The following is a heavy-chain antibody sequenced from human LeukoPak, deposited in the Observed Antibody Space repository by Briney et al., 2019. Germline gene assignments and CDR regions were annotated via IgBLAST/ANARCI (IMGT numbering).Heavy chain of an antibody. CDR3: ARDHYGDAFGY. J-gene: IGHJ4*02. CDR1: GFTFSNYK. CDR2: ISSSGSTI. Sequence: PGGSLRLSCAASGFTFSNYKMNWVRQAPGKGLEWVSYISSSGSTIYYADSVKGRFTISRDNSKNTLYLQMNSLRAEDTAVYYCARDHYGDAFGYWGQGTLVTVSS. V-gene: IGHV3-48*01. D-gene: IGHD4-17*01.